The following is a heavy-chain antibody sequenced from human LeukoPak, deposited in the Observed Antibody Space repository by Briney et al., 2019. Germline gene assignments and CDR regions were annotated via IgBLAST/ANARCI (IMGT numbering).Heavy chain of an antibody. CDR3: ARGVEMLAGAFGY. CDR1: GYTFTSYD. V-gene: IGHV1-8*01. CDR2: MNPNSGNT. Sequence: ASVKVSCKASGYTFTSYDIKWVRQATGQGLEWMGWMNPNSGNTGYAQKFQGRVTMTRNTSISTAYMELSSLRSEDTAVYYCARGVEMLAGAFGYWGQGTLVTVSS. J-gene: IGHJ4*02. D-gene: IGHD5-24*01.